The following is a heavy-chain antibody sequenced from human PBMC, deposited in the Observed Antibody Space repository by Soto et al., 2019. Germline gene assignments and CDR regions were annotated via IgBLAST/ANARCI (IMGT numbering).Heavy chain of an antibody. D-gene: IGHD3-22*01. CDR1: GFSLSTSGVG. Sequence: GSGPTLVNPTQTLTLTCTFSGFSLSTSGVGVGWIRQPPGKALEWLALIYWNDDKRYSPSLKSRLTITKDTSKNQVVLTMTNMDPVDTATYYCAQRRITMIVAAGGYDAFASRGKGTMDTVSS. CDR3: AQRRITMIVAAGGYDAFAS. V-gene: IGHV2-5*01. CDR2: IYWNDDK. J-gene: IGHJ3*02.